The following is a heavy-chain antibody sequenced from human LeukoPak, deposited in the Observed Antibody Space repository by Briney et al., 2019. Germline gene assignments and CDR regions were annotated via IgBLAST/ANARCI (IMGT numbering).Heavy chain of an antibody. V-gene: IGHV3-73*01. CDR2: IRSKANSYAT. J-gene: IGHJ3*02. Sequence: GGSLRLSCAASGFTFSGSAMHWVRQASGKGLEWVGRIRSKANSYATAYAASVKGRFTISRDDSKNTAYLQMNSLKTEDTAVYYCTRLLLPTGAFDIWGQGTMVTVSS. CDR1: GFTFSGSA. CDR3: TRLLLPTGAFDI.